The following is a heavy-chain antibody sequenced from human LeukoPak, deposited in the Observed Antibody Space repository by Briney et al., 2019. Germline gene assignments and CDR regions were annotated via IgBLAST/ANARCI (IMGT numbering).Heavy chain of an antibody. Sequence: ASVKVSCKASGYTFTSYGISWVRQAPGHGLEWMGWISAYNGNTNYAQKLQGRVTMTTDTSTSTAYMELRSLRSDDTAVYYCARRRITMIVVVRDDAFDIWGQGTMVTVSS. CDR1: GYTFTSYG. CDR2: ISAYNGNT. V-gene: IGHV1-18*01. CDR3: ARRRITMIVVVRDDAFDI. D-gene: IGHD3-22*01. J-gene: IGHJ3*02.